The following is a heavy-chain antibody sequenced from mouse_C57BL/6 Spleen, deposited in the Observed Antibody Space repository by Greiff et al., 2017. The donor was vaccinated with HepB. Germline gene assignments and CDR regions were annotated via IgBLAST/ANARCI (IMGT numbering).Heavy chain of an antibody. J-gene: IGHJ3*01. V-gene: IGHV14-4*01. CDR1: GFNIKDDY. CDR2: IDPENGDT. D-gene: IGHD3-2*02. Sequence: VQLQQSGAELVRPGASVKLSCTASGFNIKDDYMHWVKQRPEQGLEWIGWIDPENGDTEYASKFQGKATITADTSSNTAYLQLSSLTSEDTAVYHCTTGDSSGYVGFAYWGQGTLVTVSA. CDR3: TTGDSSGYVGFAY.